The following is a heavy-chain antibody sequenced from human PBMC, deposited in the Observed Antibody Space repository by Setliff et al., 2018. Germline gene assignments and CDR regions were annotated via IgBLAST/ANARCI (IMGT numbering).Heavy chain of an antibody. CDR2: IKQDGSEK. V-gene: IGHV3-7*01. J-gene: IGHJ4*02. CDR1: GFTFSNYW. CDR3: ARDLTSSWYAGSAY. Sequence: GGSLRLSCAASGFTFSNYWMSWVRQTPGKGLEWVAHIKQDGSEKYYVDSVKGRFIISRDNSKDTLYLQMNSLRVDDTAVYYCARDLTSSWYAGSAYWGQGTLVTVSS. D-gene: IGHD6-13*01.